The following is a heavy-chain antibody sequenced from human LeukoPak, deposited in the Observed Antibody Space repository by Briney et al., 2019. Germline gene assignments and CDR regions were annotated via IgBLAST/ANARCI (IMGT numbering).Heavy chain of an antibody. J-gene: IGHJ4*02. CDR1: GFTVSSNL. V-gene: IGHV3-53*01. Sequence: GGSLRLSCAASGFTVSSNLMSWVRQAPGRGLEWVSLIYSGGGKDHADSVKGRFTISRDNSKNTLYLQMNSLRAEDTAVYYCASGSPPDYWGQGTLVTVSS. CDR3: ASGSPPDY. D-gene: IGHD1-26*01. CDR2: IYSGGGK.